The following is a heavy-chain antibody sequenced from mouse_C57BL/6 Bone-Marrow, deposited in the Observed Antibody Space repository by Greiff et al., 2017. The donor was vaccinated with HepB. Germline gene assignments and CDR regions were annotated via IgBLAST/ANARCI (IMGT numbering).Heavy chain of an antibody. CDR3: ASPAYGSDPYYAMTY. CDR1: GYTFTGYW. J-gene: IGHJ4*01. V-gene: IGHV1-9*01. Sequence: QVQLQQSGAELMKPGASVKLSCKATGYTFTGYWIERVKQRPGHGLEWIGEILPGSGSTNYNEKFKSNATFTADTASNTHYMQLSSLTAEESAIYHGASPAYGSDPYYAMTYRCQGTSVPVSS. D-gene: IGHD1-1*01. CDR2: ILPGSGST.